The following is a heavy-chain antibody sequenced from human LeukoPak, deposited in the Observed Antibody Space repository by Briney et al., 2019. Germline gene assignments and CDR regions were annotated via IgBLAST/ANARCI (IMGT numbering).Heavy chain of an antibody. D-gene: IGHD3-10*01. CDR2: ISSSSSYI. CDR1: GFTFSSYS. J-gene: IGHJ4*02. Sequence: GGSLRLSCAASGFTFSSYSMNWVRQAPGKGLAWVSSISSSSSYIYYADSVKGRFTISRDNAKNSLYLQMNSLRAEDTAVYYCARDYYGSGSFCFDYWGQRTLVTVSS. CDR3: ARDYYGSGSFCFDY. V-gene: IGHV3-21*01.